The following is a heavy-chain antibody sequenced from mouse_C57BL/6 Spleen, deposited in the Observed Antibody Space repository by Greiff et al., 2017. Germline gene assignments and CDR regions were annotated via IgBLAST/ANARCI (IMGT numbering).Heavy chain of an antibody. CDR1: GYTFTSYW. CDR3: AIPLFTTVVAKGYFDV. V-gene: IGHV1-74*01. Sequence: QVQLQQPGAELVKPGASVKVSCKASGYTFTSYWMHWVKQRPGQGLEWIGRIHPSDSDTTYNQKFKGKATLTVDKSSSTAYMQLSSLPSEDSAVYYWAIPLFTTVVAKGYFDVWGTGTTVTVSS. J-gene: IGHJ1*03. D-gene: IGHD1-1*01. CDR2: IHPSDSDT.